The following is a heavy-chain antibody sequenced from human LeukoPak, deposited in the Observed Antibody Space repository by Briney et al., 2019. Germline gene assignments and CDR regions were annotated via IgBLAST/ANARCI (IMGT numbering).Heavy chain of an antibody. Sequence: PGGSLRLSCAASGFTFSSYGMHWVRQAPGKGLEWVAVISYDGSDKYSADSVKGRFTISRDNSKNTLYLQMNSLRVEDTAVYYCAKNAHYQGYSYGGIDYWGQGTLVTVSS. D-gene: IGHD5-18*01. CDR3: AKNAHYQGYSYGGIDY. J-gene: IGHJ4*02. CDR1: GFTFSSYG. V-gene: IGHV3-30*18. CDR2: ISYDGSDK.